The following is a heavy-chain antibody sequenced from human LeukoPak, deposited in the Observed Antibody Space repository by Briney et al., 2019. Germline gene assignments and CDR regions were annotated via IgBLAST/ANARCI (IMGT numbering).Heavy chain of an antibody. D-gene: IGHD6-13*01. Sequence: ASETLSLTCTVSGGSISSGSYYWSWIRQPAGKGLEWIGRIYTSGSTNYNPSLKSRVTISVDTSKNQFSLKLSSVTAADTAVYYCATSAAAGTGYYFDYWSQGTLVTVSS. J-gene: IGHJ4*02. CDR3: ATSAAAGTGYYFDY. CDR2: IYTSGST. CDR1: GGSISSGSYY. V-gene: IGHV4-61*02.